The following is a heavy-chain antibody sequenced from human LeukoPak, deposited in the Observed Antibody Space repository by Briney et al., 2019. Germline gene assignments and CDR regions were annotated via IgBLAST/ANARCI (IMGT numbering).Heavy chain of an antibody. CDR2: ISSSSGYI. Sequence: SGGSLRLSCAASGFSFSSYSMKWVRHAPGKGLGWVSSISSSSGYINYADSVKGRFTISRDNAKNSLYLQMNSPRAEDTAVYYCASLDNDYGDYSWFDPWGQGTLVTVSS. D-gene: IGHD4-17*01. CDR1: GFSFSSYS. CDR3: ASLDNDYGDYSWFDP. J-gene: IGHJ5*02. V-gene: IGHV3-21*01.